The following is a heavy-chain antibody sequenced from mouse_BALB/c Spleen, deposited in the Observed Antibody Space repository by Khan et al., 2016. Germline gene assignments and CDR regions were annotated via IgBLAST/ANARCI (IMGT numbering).Heavy chain of an antibody. CDR2: IWTGGST. Sequence: QVQLKESGPGLVAPSQSLSITCTVSGFSLTNSGVHWIRQPPGKGLEWLGVIWTGGSTDYNSALMSRLSITKDNSQHQVYLKMNSLQTDYTALYYCARDDQDYDASFASWGHGTLVIVSA. D-gene: IGHD2-4*01. CDR1: GFSLTNSG. CDR3: ARDDQDYDASFAS. J-gene: IGHJ3*01. V-gene: IGHV2-9*02.